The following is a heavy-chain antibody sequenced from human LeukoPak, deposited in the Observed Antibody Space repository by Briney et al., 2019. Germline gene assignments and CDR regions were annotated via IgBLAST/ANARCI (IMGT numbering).Heavy chain of an antibody. V-gene: IGHV1-2*02. CDR1: GYTFTAYY. CDR3: AKDWLSGSFDAFDV. Sequence: ASVKVSCKASGYTFTAYYIHWVRRAPGQGLEWLGWINPNSGGTHYPQNFQGRVTMTRDTSVTTAYMELSGLRSDDTAVYYCAKDWLSGSFDAFDVWGQGTMVTVSS. CDR2: INPNSGGT. D-gene: IGHD6-19*01. J-gene: IGHJ3*01.